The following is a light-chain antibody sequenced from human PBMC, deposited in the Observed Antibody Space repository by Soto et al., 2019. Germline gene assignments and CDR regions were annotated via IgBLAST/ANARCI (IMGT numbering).Light chain of an antibody. CDR1: SSDVGRYKF. J-gene: IGLJ1*01. CDR2: EGS. V-gene: IGLV2-23*01. CDR3: CSYTSSRTYV. Sequence: QSVLTQPASVFGSPGQSITISCTGTSSDVGRYKFVSWYQQHPGKAPKVMIYEGSKRPSGVSNRFSGSKSGNTASLTISGLQAEDEADYYCCSYTSSRTYVFGNGTKVTVL.